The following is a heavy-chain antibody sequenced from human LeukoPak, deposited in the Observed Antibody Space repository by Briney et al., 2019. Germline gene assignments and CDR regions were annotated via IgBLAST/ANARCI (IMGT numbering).Heavy chain of an antibody. V-gene: IGHV3-53*01. J-gene: IGHJ4*02. CDR1: GFTVSSNY. CDR3: AKDFIAMSEWEPLGD. CDR2: FYSGGST. Sequence: PGGSLRLSCAASGFTVSSNYMSWVRQAPGKGLEWVSVFYSGGSTYYADSVKGRFTISRDNSKNTLYLQMNSLRAEDTAVYYCAKDFIAMSEWEPLGDWGQGTLVTVSS. D-gene: IGHD1-26*01.